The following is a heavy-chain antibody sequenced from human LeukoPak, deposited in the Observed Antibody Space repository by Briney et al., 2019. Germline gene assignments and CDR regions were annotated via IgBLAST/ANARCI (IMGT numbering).Heavy chain of an antibody. CDR1: GFTFSSYA. D-gene: IGHD5-12*01. V-gene: IGHV3-23*01. J-gene: IGHJ4*02. CDR2: ISGSGGST. CDR3: AKDSGYSGYDSGGY. Sequence: GGSLRLSCAASGFTFSSYAMSWVRQAPGKGLEWVSAISGSGGSTYYADSVKGQFTISRDNSKNTLYLQMNSLRAEDTAVYYCAKDSGYSGYDSGGYWGQGTLVTVSS.